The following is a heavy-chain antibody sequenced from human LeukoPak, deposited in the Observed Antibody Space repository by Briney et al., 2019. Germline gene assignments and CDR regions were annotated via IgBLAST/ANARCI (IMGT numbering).Heavy chain of an antibody. J-gene: IGHJ4*02. V-gene: IGHV3-23*01. D-gene: IGHD3-3*01. CDR2: ITANGDTT. Sequence: TGGSLXLSCVGSGFIFRSYAVTWVRQAPGKGLDWVSSITANGDTTYYTDSVKGRFTISRDNSRNTLYLQMSSLRAEDTALYYCATFGVIVRNNYLDYWGQGALVAVSS. CDR1: GFIFRSYA. CDR3: ATFGVIVRNNYLDY.